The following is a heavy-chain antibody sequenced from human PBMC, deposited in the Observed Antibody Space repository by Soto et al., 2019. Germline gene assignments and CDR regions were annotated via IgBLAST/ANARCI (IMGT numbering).Heavy chain of an antibody. Sequence: QVQLVESGGGVVQPGRSLRLSCAASGFTFSNYGMHWVRQAPGKGLEWVAVISYDGSNKYYADSVKGRFTISGDNSKNTLYLQMNSLGAEDTAVYYCAKDAHYGDYYFDYWGQGTLVTVSS. CDR2: ISYDGSNK. CDR1: GFTFSNYG. D-gene: IGHD4-17*01. V-gene: IGHV3-30*18. J-gene: IGHJ4*02. CDR3: AKDAHYGDYYFDY.